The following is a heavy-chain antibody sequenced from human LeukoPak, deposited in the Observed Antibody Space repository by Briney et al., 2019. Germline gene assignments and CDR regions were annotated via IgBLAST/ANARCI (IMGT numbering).Heavy chain of an antibody. J-gene: IGHJ1*01. CDR2: IYHSGST. Sequence: LRLSCAASGFTFSDYYMSWIRQPPGKGLEWIGYIYHSGSTYYNPSLKSRVTISVDRSKNQFSLKLSSVTAADTAVYYCARARVVPAAIGWGQGTLVTVSS. CDR3: ARARVVPAAIG. D-gene: IGHD2-2*01. V-gene: IGHV4-30-2*01. CDR1: GFTFSDYY.